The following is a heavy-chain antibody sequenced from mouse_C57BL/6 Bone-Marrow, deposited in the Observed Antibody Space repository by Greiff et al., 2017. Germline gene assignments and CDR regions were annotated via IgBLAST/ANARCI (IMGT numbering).Heavy chain of an antibody. CDR2: IYPGDGDT. CDR1: GYAFSSSW. Sequence: VQLQQSGPELVKPGASVKISCKASGYAFSSSWMNWVKQRPGKGLEWIGRIYPGDGDTNYNGKFKGKATLTADKSSSTAYMQLSSLTSEDSAVYFCARRTTVVATDYYAMDYWGQGTSVTVSS. CDR3: ARRTTVVATDYYAMDY. D-gene: IGHD1-1*01. J-gene: IGHJ4*01. V-gene: IGHV1-82*01.